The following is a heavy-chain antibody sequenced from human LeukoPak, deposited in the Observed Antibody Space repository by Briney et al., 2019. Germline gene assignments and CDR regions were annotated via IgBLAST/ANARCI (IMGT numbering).Heavy chain of an antibody. J-gene: IGHJ4*01. V-gene: IGHV3-74*01. CDR2: INREGSRS. CDR1: GFTFGDYW. D-gene: IGHD6-19*01. CDR3: AKAEIEVAGLCH. Sequence: GGCLRLSCAASGFTFGDYWVCWVRQPAGKWLEWGSRINREGSRSTYADFVKGRFTISRDNANNTLYLQMISLRTEDAAVYYCAKAEIEVAGLCHWGQGTLVTVSS.